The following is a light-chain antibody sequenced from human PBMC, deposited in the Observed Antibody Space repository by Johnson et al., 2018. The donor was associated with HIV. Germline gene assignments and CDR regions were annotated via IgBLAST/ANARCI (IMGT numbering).Light chain of an antibody. J-gene: IGLJ1*01. CDR1: SSNIGNNY. Sequence: QSVLTQPPSVSAAPGQKVAISCSGSSSNIGNNYVSWYQQVPGTAPKLLIYDNNRRPSGIPDRFSGSKSGSLATLGITGLQTGDEADYYCGTWDTRLRTGFCGPGTKVTVL. CDR3: GTWDTRLRTGF. V-gene: IGLV1-51*01. CDR2: DNN.